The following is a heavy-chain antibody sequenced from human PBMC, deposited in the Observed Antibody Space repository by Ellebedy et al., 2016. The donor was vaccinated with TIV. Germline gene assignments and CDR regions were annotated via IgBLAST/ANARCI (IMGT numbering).Heavy chain of an antibody. D-gene: IGHD6-13*01. V-gene: IGHV1-18*01. Sequence: ASVKVSXKASSYTFTSYGISWVRQAPGQGLEWMGWISAYNGNTNYAQKLQGRVTMTTDTSTSTAYMELRSLRSDDTAVYYCARGGGSAADVFEWFDPWGQGTLVTVSS. CDR2: ISAYNGNT. CDR3: ARGGGSAADVFEWFDP. J-gene: IGHJ5*02. CDR1: SYTFTSYG.